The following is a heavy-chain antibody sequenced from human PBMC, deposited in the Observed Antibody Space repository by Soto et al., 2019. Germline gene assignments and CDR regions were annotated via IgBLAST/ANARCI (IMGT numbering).Heavy chain of an antibody. D-gene: IGHD6-19*01. Sequence: PGGSLRLSCAASGFTFSSYSTNWVRQAPGKGLEWVSSISSSSSYIYYADSVKGRFTISRDNAKNSLYLQMNSLRAEDTAVYYCARMRQWLADYWGQGTLVTVSS. CDR2: ISSSSSYI. J-gene: IGHJ4*02. V-gene: IGHV3-21*01. CDR1: GFTFSSYS. CDR3: ARMRQWLADY.